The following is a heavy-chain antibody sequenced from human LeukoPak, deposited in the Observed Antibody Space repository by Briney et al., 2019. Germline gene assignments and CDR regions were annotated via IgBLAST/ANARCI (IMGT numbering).Heavy chain of an antibody. V-gene: IGHV3-7*01. CDR3: ATYSILNAREFRY. J-gene: IGHJ1*01. CDR2: VQHIGGET. CDR1: EFTVSSNY. D-gene: IGHD4-11*01. Sequence: GGSLRLSCAASEFTVSSNYMSWVRQAPGKGLEWVANVQHIGGETYYVDSVKGRFTISRDNAKNSVYLQMNSLGADDTAVYYCATYSILNAREFRYWGQGTLVTVSS.